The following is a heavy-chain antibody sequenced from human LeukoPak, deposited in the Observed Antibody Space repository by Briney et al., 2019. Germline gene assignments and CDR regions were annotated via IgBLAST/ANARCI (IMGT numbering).Heavy chain of an antibody. Sequence: SETLSLTCTVSGYSISSGYYWGWIRQPPGKGLEWIGSIYHSGSTYYNPSLKSRVTISVDTSKNQFSLKLSSVTAADTAVYYCARILSNYPDYWGQGTLVTVSS. CDR3: ARILSNYPDY. CDR1: GYSISSGYY. CDR2: IYHSGST. J-gene: IGHJ4*02. V-gene: IGHV4-38-2*02. D-gene: IGHD2-2*01.